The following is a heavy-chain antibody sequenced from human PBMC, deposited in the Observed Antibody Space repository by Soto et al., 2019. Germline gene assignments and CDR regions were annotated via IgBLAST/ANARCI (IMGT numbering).Heavy chain of an antibody. CDR3: ARDKITGLFDY. D-gene: IGHD2-8*02. CDR1: GGSFRGCY. J-gene: IGHJ4*02. Sequence: SQNLSLTYGGSGGSFRGCYSTWIRQPPGTGLEWIGEINHSGSTNYNPSLKSRVTISVDTSKNQFSLKLTSVTAADTAVYYCARDKITGLFDYWGKGTLVTVSS. V-gene: IGHV4-34*01. CDR2: INHSGST.